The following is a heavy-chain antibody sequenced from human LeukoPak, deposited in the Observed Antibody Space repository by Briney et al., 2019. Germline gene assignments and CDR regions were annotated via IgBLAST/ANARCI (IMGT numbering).Heavy chain of an antibody. CDR3: ARTPGNTLDY. V-gene: IGHV4-59*11. J-gene: IGHJ4*02. D-gene: IGHD1-14*01. Sequence: RSETLSLTCSVSGGSITSHYWSWVRQPPGKGLEWIGYAFYSGTTNYNPSLKRRVTISVDTSKKQFSRKRNSGTAADTAVYYCARTPGNTLDYWGQGTLVSVSS. CDR2: AFYSGTT. CDR1: GGSITSHY.